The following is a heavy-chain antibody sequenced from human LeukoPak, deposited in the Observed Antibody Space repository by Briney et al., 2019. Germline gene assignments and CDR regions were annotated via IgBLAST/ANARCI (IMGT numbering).Heavy chain of an antibody. CDR2: IYYSGST. CDR1: GGSISSYY. D-gene: IGHD6-13*01. J-gene: IGHJ5*02. V-gene: IGHV4-59*01. CDR3: ARDPGYSSSWYPAGWFDP. Sequence: SETLSLTCTVSGGSISSYYWSWIRQPPGKGLEWIGYIYYSGSTNYNPSLKSRVTISVDTSKNQFSLKLSSVTAADTAVYYCARDPGYSSSWYPAGWFDPWGQGTLVTVSS.